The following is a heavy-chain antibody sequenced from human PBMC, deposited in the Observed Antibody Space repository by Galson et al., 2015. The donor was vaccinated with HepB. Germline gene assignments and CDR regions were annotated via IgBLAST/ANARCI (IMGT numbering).Heavy chain of an antibody. CDR2: ISSNGDST. D-gene: IGHD3-16*01. V-gene: IGHV3-64D*06. CDR1: GFTFSRYV. Sequence: SLRLSCAASGFTFSRYVMHWVRQAPGKGLEYVTGISSNGDSTYYADSVRGRFTISRDNSKNTLYLQMNSLRLEDTAVYSCVKEEKGLYYYYYGMDVWGQGTTVTVSS. CDR3: VKEEKGLYYYYYGMDV. J-gene: IGHJ6*02.